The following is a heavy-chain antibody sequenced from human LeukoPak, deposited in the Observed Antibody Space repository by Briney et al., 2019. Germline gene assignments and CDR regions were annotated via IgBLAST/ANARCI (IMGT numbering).Heavy chain of an antibody. CDR3: ARFAAGGSYYYYMDV. CDR1: GFAFSSYT. J-gene: IGHJ6*03. Sequence: GGSLRLSCAASGFAFSSYTMNWVRQPPGKGLEWVSNIGTSSTTIYYADSVKGRFTISRDNAKNSLYLQMNSLRADDTAVYYCARFAAGGSYYYYMDVWGKGTTVTVSS. V-gene: IGHV3-48*01. D-gene: IGHD6-25*01. CDR2: IGTSSTTI.